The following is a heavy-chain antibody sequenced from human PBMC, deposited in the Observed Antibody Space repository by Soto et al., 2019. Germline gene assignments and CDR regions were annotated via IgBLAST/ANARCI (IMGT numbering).Heavy chain of an antibody. V-gene: IGHV1-18*01. CDR1: GYTFTNYV. D-gene: IGHD5-12*01. J-gene: IGHJ4*02. Sequence: VASVKVSCKASGYTFTNYVVSWVRQAPGQGLEWMGRISPYSGYTDYAQKPQGRVTMTTDTSTSIAYMELRSLRSDDTAVYYCARDRYSDYDLFDYWGQGTLVTVSS. CDR3: ARDRYSDYDLFDY. CDR2: ISPYSGYT.